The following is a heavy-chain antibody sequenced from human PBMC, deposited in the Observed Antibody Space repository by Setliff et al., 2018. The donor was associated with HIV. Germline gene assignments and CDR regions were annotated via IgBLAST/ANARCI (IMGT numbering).Heavy chain of an antibody. CDR2: TSGDNVKT. CDR1: GYTFTTYG. J-gene: IGHJ4*02. D-gene: IGHD6-19*01. CDR3: GTVRIAVPDDFDF. V-gene: IGHV1-18*01. Sequence: ASVKVSCKASGYTFTTYGISWVRQAPGQGLEWMGWTSGDNVKTTYEQKLQDRLTMTTDTSTSTAFMELRSLSSDDSAVYYCGTVRIAVPDDFDFWGQGTLVTVSS.